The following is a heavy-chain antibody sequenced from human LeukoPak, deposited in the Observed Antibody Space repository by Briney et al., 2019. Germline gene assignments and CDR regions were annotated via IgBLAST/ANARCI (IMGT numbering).Heavy chain of an antibody. CDR2: MQTGGST. CDR1: GFNVNNYY. CDR3: ARTPFSHDAFDI. D-gene: IGHD2/OR15-2a*01. Sequence: PGGSLRLSCATSGFNVNNYYMSWVRQSPGKGLEWLSVMQTGGSTYYADSVKGRFTISRDNAKNSLYLQMNSLRDEDTAVYYCARTPFSHDAFDIWGQGTMVTVSS. J-gene: IGHJ3*02. V-gene: IGHV3-66*01.